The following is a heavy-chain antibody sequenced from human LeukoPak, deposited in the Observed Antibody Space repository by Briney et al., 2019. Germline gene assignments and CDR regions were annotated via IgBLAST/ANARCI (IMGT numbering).Heavy chain of an antibody. Sequence: RASETLSLTCTVSGSSISSDIYYWSWIRQPPGKGLEWIGYIYYSGSTYYNPSLKSRVTISVDTSKNQFSLKLSSVTAADTAVYYCAIGSPFLFAFDIWGQGTMVTVSP. CDR2: IYYSGST. CDR1: GSSISSDIYY. J-gene: IGHJ3*02. D-gene: IGHD1-26*01. V-gene: IGHV4-30-4*08. CDR3: AIGSPFLFAFDI.